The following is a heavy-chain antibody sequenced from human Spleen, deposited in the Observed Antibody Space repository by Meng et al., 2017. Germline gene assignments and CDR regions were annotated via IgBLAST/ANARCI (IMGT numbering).Heavy chain of an antibody. CDR2: ISSSSSDI. D-gene: IGHD3-22*01. J-gene: IGHJ4*02. V-gene: IGHV3-21*06. CDR3: ARSPIDKYDLSALPLDY. Sequence: GESLKISCAASGFTFSSYSMNWVRQAPGKGLEWVSGISSSSSDIYYADSVTGRFTISRDNSKNSVFLQINSLRAEDTAVYYCARSPIDKYDLSALPLDYWGQGTLVTVSS. CDR1: GFTFSSYS.